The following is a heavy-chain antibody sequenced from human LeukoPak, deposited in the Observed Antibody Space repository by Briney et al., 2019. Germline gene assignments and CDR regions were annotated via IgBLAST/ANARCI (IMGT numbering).Heavy chain of an antibody. CDR3: ASVAQYSSSWLGYDY. CDR2: INHSGST. Sequence: PSETLSLTCAVYGGSLSGYYWSWIRQPPGKGLEWIGEINHSGSTYYNPSLKSRVTISVDTSKNQFSLKLSSVTAADTAVYYCASVAQYSSSWLGYDYWGQGTLVTVSS. CDR1: GGSLSGYY. J-gene: IGHJ4*02. V-gene: IGHV4-34*01. D-gene: IGHD6-13*01.